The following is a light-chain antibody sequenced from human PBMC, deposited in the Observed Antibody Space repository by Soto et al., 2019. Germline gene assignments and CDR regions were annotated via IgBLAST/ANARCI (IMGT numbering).Light chain of an antibody. CDR3: RSYVGRGILV. J-gene: IGLJ3*02. V-gene: IGLV2-8*01. CDR1: SVDIND. Sequence: QSALTQPASASGSRGQSATISCTGTSVDINDDSWFQQHPGKAPKPIICEVTKRPSRVPDRFTGSKSGNTAYLTVAGLQDDDEDDYYCRSYVGRGILVFGGGTKRPVL. CDR2: EVT.